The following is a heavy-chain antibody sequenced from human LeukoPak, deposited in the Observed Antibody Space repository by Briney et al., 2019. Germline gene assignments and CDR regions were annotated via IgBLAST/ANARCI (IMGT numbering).Heavy chain of an antibody. CDR1: GFTFSTYP. D-gene: IGHD5-12*01. CDR2: IGGSGANT. CDR3: ARGSGGYEGIDY. V-gene: IGHV3-23*01. J-gene: IGHJ4*02. Sequence: GESLRPSCAASGFTFSTYPMSWVRQAPGKGLEWVSAIGGSGANTFYADSVKGRFTISRDNSKNTLYVQMNSLRVEDTTVYYYARGSGGYEGIDYWGQGALVTVSS.